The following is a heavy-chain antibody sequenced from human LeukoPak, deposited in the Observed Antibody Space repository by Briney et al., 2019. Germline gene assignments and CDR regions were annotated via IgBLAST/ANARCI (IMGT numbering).Heavy chain of an antibody. Sequence: SETLSLTCTVSGGSISSSSYYWGWIRQPPGKGLEWIGSIYYSGSTYYNPSLKSRVTISVDTSKNQFSLKLSSVTAADTAVYYCARQGRRWLQPTPGNFDYWGQGTPVTVSS. V-gene: IGHV4-39*01. CDR3: ARQGRRWLQPTPGNFDY. CDR2: IYYSGST. D-gene: IGHD5-24*01. CDR1: GGSISSSSYY. J-gene: IGHJ4*02.